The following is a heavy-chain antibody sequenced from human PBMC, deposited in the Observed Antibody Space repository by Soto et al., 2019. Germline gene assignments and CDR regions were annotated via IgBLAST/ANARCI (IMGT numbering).Heavy chain of an antibody. V-gene: IGHV3-21*01. CDR1: GFTFSSYS. J-gene: IGHJ6*02. CDR2: IGRRSDI. CDR3: AREETAWPLAYGLDV. Sequence: GGSLRLSCAASGFTFSSYSMNWVRQTPGKGLEWVSSIGRRSDIYYADSVKGRFTISRDNAKNSVSLQMNSLRDEDTAVYYCAREETAWPLAYGLDVWGQGTTVTVSS. D-gene: IGHD2-21*02.